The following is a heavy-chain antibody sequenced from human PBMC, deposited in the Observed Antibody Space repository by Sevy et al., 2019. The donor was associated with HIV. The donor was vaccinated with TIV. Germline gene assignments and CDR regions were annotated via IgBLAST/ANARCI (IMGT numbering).Heavy chain of an antibody. CDR2: ISYDGTIK. Sequence: GGSLTLSCAASGFTFGSYGMHWVRQAPGKGLEWVAVISYDGTIKSYADSVRGRFSISGDNADSTLYLLMDSLRAEDTAVYYCAKEGYDILTGFEPGNFDSWGQGTLVTVSS. CDR3: AKEGYDILTGFEPGNFDS. V-gene: IGHV3-30*18. CDR1: GFTFGSYG. D-gene: IGHD3-9*01. J-gene: IGHJ4*02.